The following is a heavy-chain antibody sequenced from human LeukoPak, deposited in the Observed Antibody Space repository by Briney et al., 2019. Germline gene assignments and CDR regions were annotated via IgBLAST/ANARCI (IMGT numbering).Heavy chain of an antibody. V-gene: IGHV3-21*06. J-gene: IGHJ4*02. Sequence: PGGSLRLSCAASGFSFSSHSFNWVRQAPGKGLEWVSSINTVSSYIYYADSLKGRFTISRDNAKNSVYLQMDSLRAEDSAVYYCARLRRNTDSSGFFYYYDYWGQGTLVTVSS. CDR3: ARLRRNTDSSGFFYYYDY. D-gene: IGHD3-22*01. CDR1: GFSFSSHS. CDR2: INTVSSYI.